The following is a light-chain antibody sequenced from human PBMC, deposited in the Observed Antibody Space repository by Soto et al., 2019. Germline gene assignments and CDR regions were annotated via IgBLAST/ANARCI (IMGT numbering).Light chain of an antibody. CDR2: AAS. J-gene: IGKJ4*01. Sequence: DIQMTQSPSSLSASVGDRVIITCRASQSISSYLDWYQQKPGKAPKLLIYAASNLQSAVSSRFSGSGSGTDFTLTISSLQPEDFATYYCQQSYSTPLTFGGGTNVDSK. V-gene: IGKV1-39*01. CDR1: QSISSY. CDR3: QQSYSTPLT.